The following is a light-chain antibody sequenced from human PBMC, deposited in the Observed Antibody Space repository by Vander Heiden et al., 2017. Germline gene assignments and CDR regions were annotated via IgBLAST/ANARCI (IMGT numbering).Light chain of an antibody. J-gene: IGLJ2*01. CDR3: GSYEGSTTL. CDR1: SSDVGNYNL. Sequence: QSALTQPASVSGSPGQSITISCTGTSSDVGNYNLVSWYQQHPGKAPKLIIYEVNTRPSGVSNHFSGSKSGNTASLTISGLQAEDEADYYCGSYEGSTTLFGGGTKVTV. V-gene: IGLV2-23*02. CDR2: EVN.